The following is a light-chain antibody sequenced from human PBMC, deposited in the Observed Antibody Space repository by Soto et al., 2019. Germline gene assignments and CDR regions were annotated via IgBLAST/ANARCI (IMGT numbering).Light chain of an antibody. Sequence: DIQMTQSPSSLSASVGDRVTITCRASQDIRRSLAWYQQRAGKVPKLLIQAASALQSGVPSRFSGSGSGTVFTLIIAGLQPEDVGTYYCQKYSSDPLTFGGGTKVEIK. CDR1: QDIRRS. V-gene: IGKV1-27*01. CDR3: QKYSSDPLT. J-gene: IGKJ4*01. CDR2: AAS.